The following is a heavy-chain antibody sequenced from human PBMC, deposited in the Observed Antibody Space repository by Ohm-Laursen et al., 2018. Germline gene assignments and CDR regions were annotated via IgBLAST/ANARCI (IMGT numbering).Heavy chain of an antibody. D-gene: IGHD4-17*01. CDR1: GFTFSSFG. Sequence: SLRLSCAASGFTFSSFGMHWVRQAPGKGLEWVAAIWYDGTYKYYEDSAMGRFTVSRDNSKNTLNLQMDSLRAEDTAVYYCTRSFAVTTFYYHGMDVWGQGTTVTVAS. CDR2: IWYDGTYK. CDR3: TRSFAVTTFYYHGMDV. V-gene: IGHV3-33*01. J-gene: IGHJ6*02.